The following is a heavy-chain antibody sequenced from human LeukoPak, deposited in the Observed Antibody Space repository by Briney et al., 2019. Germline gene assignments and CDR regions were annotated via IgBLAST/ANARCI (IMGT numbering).Heavy chain of an antibody. Sequence: GRPLRLSCAASGFTFSSYAMHWVRQAPGKGLEWVAVISYDGSNKYYADSVKGRFTISRDNSKNTLYLQMNSLRAEDTAVYYCARGRADFWSGYGMDVWGQGTPVTVSS. CDR3: ARGRADFWSGYGMDV. V-gene: IGHV3-30-3*01. CDR2: ISYDGSNK. J-gene: IGHJ6*02. D-gene: IGHD3-3*01. CDR1: GFTFSSYA.